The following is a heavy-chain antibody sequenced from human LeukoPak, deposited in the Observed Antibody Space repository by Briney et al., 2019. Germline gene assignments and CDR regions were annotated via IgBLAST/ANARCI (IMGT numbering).Heavy chain of an antibody. D-gene: IGHD5-18*01. CDR1: GFAFSDYS. CDR3: ARVHRRYSYGRLDY. Sequence: GGSLRLSCAASGFAFSDYSMNWVRQAPGKGLEWVSYISSSDNTIHYADSVKGRFTISRDNAKNSLYLEMNSLRDEDTAVYYCARVHRRYSYGRLDYWGQGTLVTVSS. J-gene: IGHJ4*02. CDR2: ISSSDNTI. V-gene: IGHV3-48*02.